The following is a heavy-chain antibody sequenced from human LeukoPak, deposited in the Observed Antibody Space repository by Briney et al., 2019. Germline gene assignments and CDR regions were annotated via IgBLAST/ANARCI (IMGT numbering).Heavy chain of an antibody. D-gene: IGHD3-10*01. CDR2: FDPEDGET. Sequence: ASVKVSCKVSGYNLTEFAMHWVRQAPGKGLEWMGGFDPEDGETLYAQNFQGRVTMTTETSTSTAFMELRSLESDDTAVYYCARDYGSGTYSLYYYGLDVWGQGTTVTVSS. V-gene: IGHV1-24*01. J-gene: IGHJ6*02. CDR1: GYNLTEFA. CDR3: ARDYGSGTYSLYYYGLDV.